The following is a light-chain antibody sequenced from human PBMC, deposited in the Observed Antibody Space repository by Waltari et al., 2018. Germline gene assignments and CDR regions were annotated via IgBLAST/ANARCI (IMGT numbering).Light chain of an antibody. J-gene: IGKJ2*03. Sequence: DIVMTQSPLSLPVTPGEPASISCRFSQSLQNRIGYDYLDWYLQKPGQSPQLLIYLGSNRASGVPDRFSGSGSGTDFTLKISRVEAEDVGVYYCMQALQTPISFGQGTKLEIK. CDR2: LGS. V-gene: IGKV2-28*01. CDR1: QSLQNRIGYDY. CDR3: MQALQTPIS.